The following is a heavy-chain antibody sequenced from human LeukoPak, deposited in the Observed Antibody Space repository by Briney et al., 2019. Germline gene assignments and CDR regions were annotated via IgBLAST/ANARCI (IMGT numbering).Heavy chain of an antibody. D-gene: IGHD3-22*01. CDR1: GYTFTSYA. CDR3: ARAPLHYDSSGYFVDAFDI. Sequence: GASVKVSCKASGYTFTSYAMNWVRQAPGQGLEWMGWINTNTGNPTYAQGFTGRFVFSLDTSVSTAYLQISSLKAEDTAVYYCARAPLHYDSSGYFVDAFDIWGQGTMVTVSS. V-gene: IGHV7-4-1*02. J-gene: IGHJ3*02. CDR2: INTNTGNP.